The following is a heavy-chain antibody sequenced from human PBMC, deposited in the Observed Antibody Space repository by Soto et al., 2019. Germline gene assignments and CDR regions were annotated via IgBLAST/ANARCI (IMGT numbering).Heavy chain of an antibody. D-gene: IGHD6-19*01. CDR2: IYYSGST. CDR1: GGSISSSSYY. CDR3: ASTNSPSIAVAGIPVVGQFDY. V-gene: IGHV4-39*01. J-gene: IGHJ4*02. Sequence: QLQLQESGPGLVKPSETLSLTCTVSGGSISSSSYYWGWIRQPPGKGLEWIGSIYYSGSTYYNPSLKSRVTISVDTSKNQFSLKLSSVTAADTAVYYCASTNSPSIAVAGIPVVGQFDYWGQGTLVTVSS.